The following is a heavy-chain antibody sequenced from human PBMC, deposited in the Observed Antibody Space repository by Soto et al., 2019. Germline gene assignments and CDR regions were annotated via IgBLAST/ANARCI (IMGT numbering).Heavy chain of an antibody. J-gene: IGHJ3*02. Sequence: PSQTLSLTCAISGDSVSSNSAAWNWIRQSPSRGLEWLGRTYYRSKWYNDYAVSVKSRLNINPDTSKNQFSLQLNSVTPEDTAVYYCARVGVYSSSLSYYLDIWGQGTMVTVSS. CDR1: GDSVSSNSAA. D-gene: IGHD6-13*01. CDR2: TYYRSKWYN. CDR3: ARVGVYSSSLSYYLDI. V-gene: IGHV6-1*01.